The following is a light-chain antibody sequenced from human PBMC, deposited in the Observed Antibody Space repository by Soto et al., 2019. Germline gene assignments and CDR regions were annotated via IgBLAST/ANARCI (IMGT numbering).Light chain of an antibody. Sequence: DIQMTQSPSSLSASVGDRVTITCRASQSITNRLAWYQQKPGKAPKVLIYDASSLESGVPSRFSGSGSGTEFILTISSLQPDDLATYCCQHYGGKPTSGQGIKVEIX. CDR3: QHYGGKPT. CDR1: QSITNR. J-gene: IGKJ1*01. V-gene: IGKV1-5*01. CDR2: DAS.